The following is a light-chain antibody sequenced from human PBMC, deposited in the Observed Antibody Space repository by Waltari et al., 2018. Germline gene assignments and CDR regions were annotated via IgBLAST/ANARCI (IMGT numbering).Light chain of an antibody. V-gene: IGKV2-28*01. Sequence: DIVMTQSPLSLPVTPGEPASISCRSSRALRHSNGINYLDWYLQKPGQSPQLLISLASDRDSGVPDRFSGSGSGTDFTLEISRVEAEDVGIYYCMQTLQTPYTFGQGTKLEIK. CDR3: MQTLQTPYT. J-gene: IGKJ2*01. CDR1: RALRHSNGINY. CDR2: LAS.